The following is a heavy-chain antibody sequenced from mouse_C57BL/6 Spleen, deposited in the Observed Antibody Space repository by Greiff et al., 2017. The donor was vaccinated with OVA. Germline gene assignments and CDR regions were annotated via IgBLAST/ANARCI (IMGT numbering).Heavy chain of an antibody. J-gene: IGHJ3*01. CDR1: GYSITSGYY. Sequence: EVKVEESGPGLVKPSQSLSLTCSVTGYSITSGYYWNWIRQFPGNKLEWMGYISYDGSNNYNPSLKNRISITRDTSKNQFFLKLNSVTTEDTATYYCARGAPLFAYWGQGTLVTVSA. CDR3: ARGAPLFAY. CDR2: ISYDGSN. V-gene: IGHV3-6*01.